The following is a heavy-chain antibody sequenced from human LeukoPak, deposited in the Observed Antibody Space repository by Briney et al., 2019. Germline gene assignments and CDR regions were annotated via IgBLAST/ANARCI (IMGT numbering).Heavy chain of an antibody. CDR1: GYTFTGYY. V-gene: IGHV1-2*02. CDR2: INPNSGGT. CDR3: ARDLGVYAAGTTTRRLCGWFDP. D-gene: IGHD6-13*01. Sequence: ASVKVSCKASGYTFTGYYMHWVRQAPGQGLEWMGWINPNSGGTNYAQKFQSRVTMTRDTSISTAYMELSRLRSDDTAVYYCARDLGVYAAGTTTRRLCGWFDPWGQGTLVTVSS. J-gene: IGHJ5*02.